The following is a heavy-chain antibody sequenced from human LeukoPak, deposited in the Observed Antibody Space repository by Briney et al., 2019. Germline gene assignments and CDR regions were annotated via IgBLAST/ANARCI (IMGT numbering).Heavy chain of an antibody. D-gene: IGHD6-19*01. J-gene: IGHJ3*02. CDR3: AREFYSSGWQDAFDI. V-gene: IGHV1-3*01. CDR1: GYTFTSYA. Sequence: ASVKVSCKASGYTFTSYAMHWVRQAPGQRLEWMGWINAGNGNTKYSQKFQGRVTITRDTSASTAYMELSSLRSEDTAVYYCAREFYSSGWQDAFDIWGQGTMVTVSS. CDR2: INAGNGNT.